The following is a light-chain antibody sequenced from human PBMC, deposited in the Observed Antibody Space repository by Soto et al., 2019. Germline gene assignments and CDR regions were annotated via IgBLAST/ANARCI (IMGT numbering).Light chain of an antibody. V-gene: IGLV2-23*02. CDR1: SSDVGSYNF. J-gene: IGLJ3*02. CDR3: CSYAGSSTWV. Sequence: QSALTQPASVSGSPGHSITISCTGTSSDVGSYNFVTWYQQHPGKAPKFMIYEVIKRPSGVSNRFSGSKSGNTASLTISGLQAEDEADYYCCSYAGSSTWVFGGGTKLTVL. CDR2: EVI.